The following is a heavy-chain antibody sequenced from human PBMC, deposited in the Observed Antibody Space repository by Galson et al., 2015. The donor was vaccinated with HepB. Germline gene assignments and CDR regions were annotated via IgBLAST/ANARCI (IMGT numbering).Heavy chain of an antibody. Sequence: WIRQAPGKGLEWIGCKSHSGGTYSNPSLESRVSISIDMSKNQVSLKLTSVTASDTAVYFCVRGADAYKTGYWGPGTMVTVSS. J-gene: IGHJ4*02. CDR2: KSHSGGT. CDR3: VRGADAYKTGY. D-gene: IGHD1-1*01. V-gene: IGHV4-30-4*01.